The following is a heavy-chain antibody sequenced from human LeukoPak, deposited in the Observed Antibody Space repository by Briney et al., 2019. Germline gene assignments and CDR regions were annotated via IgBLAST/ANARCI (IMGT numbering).Heavy chain of an antibody. CDR2: TSSSGSTI. D-gene: IGHD6-13*01. CDR1: GFTFSSYG. V-gene: IGHV3-48*03. CDR3: ARYSSSWYDYYYYYMDV. J-gene: IGHJ6*03. Sequence: GGSLRLSCAATGFTFSSYGMNGVRQAPGKGLEWVSYTSSSGSTIFYEDSGKGRCTISRDNAKNSLYLQMNSLRAEDTAVYYCARYSSSWYDYYYYYMDVWGKGTTVTISS.